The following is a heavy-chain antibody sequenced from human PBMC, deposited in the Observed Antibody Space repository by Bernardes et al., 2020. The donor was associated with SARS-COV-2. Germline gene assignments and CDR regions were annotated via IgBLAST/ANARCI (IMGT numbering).Heavy chain of an antibody. V-gene: IGHV3-7*01. CDR2: INQDGSET. CDR3: ARIYSTSSFDFDY. Sequence: GGSLRLSCVASGFKFGVHAIHWVRQAPGKGLEWVANINQDGSETFYVDSVKGRFTISRDNAKNSLFMEMNTLRAEDTAVYYCARIYSTSSFDFDYWGQGTLVTVSS. J-gene: IGHJ4*02. CDR1: GFKFGVHA. D-gene: IGHD6-6*01.